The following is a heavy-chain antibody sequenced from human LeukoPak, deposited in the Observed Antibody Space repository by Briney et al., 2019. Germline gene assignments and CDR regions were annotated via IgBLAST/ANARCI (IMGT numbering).Heavy chain of an antibody. CDR1: GYTFTNYG. D-gene: IGHD1-26*01. CDR3: ARHLRVGATVSSSFNF. V-gene: IGHV1-18*01. J-gene: IGHJ4*02. CDR2: ISGDNGNT. Sequence: GASVKVSCKASGYTFTNYGISWVRQAPGQGLEWMGWISGDNGNTNYERKVQGRVTMTTDTSTSTAYMELRSLRSDDTAIYYCARHLRVGATVSSSFNFWGQGTLVTVSS.